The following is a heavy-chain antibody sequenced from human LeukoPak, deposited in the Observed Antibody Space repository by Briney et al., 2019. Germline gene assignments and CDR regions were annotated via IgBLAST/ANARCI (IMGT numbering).Heavy chain of an antibody. V-gene: IGHV3-74*01. CDR2: ISNDGSST. J-gene: IGHJ4*02. CDR1: GWTFRRYL. CDR3: ASVDSVWSHFYY. D-gene: IGHD6-19*01. Sequence: GGSLRLSCVASGWTFRRYLRHGLRQAPGKGLVWVSRISNDGSSTSYAASVKGRFTISRDNAKNTLYMQMNSRRVEDTVVYYSASVDSVWSHFYYWGQGTLVTVSS.